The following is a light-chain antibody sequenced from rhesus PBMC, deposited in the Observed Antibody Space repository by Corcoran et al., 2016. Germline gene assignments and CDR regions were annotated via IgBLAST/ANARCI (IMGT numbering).Light chain of an antibody. J-gene: IGKJ4*01. V-gene: IGKV1-43*03. CDR1: QSSSNY. Sequence: DIQMTQSPSSLSAYVGDRVTITCRARQSSSNYLNWYQQEPGKSPKLLIYSASSLQSGVPSRFSGTGSGTEFTLTISGLQPEDISTYYCLQYRNAPLTFGGGTKVEIQ. CDR2: SAS. CDR3: LQYRNAPLT.